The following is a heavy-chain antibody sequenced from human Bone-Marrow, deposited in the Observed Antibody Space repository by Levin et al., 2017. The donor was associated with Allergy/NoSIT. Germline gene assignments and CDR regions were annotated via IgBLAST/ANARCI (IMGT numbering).Heavy chain of an antibody. V-gene: IGHV3-74*01. Sequence: GGSLRLSCAASGFTFSSYWMHWVRQAPGKGLVWVSRINSDGSSTSYADSVKGRFTISRDNAKNTLYLQMNSLRAEDTAVYYCARAKEGYCSSTSCYPDHYFDYWGQGTLVTVSS. CDR2: INSDGSST. D-gene: IGHD2-2*01. CDR3: ARAKEGYCSSTSCYPDHYFDY. CDR1: GFTFSSYW. J-gene: IGHJ4*02.